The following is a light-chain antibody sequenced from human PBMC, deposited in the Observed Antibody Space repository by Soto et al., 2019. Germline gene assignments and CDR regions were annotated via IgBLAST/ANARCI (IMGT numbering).Light chain of an antibody. CDR2: DAS. Sequence: DIQMTKSPSSLSASVGDRVTITCQASQDISNYLNWYQQKPGKAPKLLIYDASNLETGVPSRFSGSGSGTDFTFTISSLQPEDIATYYCQQYDNLLLTFDGGTKVDIK. CDR3: QQYDNLLLT. J-gene: IGKJ4*01. V-gene: IGKV1-33*01. CDR1: QDISNY.